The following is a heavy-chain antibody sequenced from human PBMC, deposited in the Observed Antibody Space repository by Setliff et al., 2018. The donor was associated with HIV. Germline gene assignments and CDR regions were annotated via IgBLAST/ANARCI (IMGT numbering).Heavy chain of an antibody. Sequence: PSETLSLTCAVSGGSISSRSHYWGWIRQPPGKGLEWIGSVSNSGSTYYNPSLKSRVTMSGDTSKNQFSLNLTSVTAADTAVYYCARGVITFGGLIGPLPSWGQGTLVTVSS. D-gene: IGHD3-16*02. CDR1: GGSISSRSHY. J-gene: IGHJ5*02. CDR3: ARGVITFGGLIGPLPS. V-gene: IGHV4-39*07. CDR2: VSNSGST.